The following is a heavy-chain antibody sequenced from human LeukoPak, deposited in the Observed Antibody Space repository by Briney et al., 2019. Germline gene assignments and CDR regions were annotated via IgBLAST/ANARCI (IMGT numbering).Heavy chain of an antibody. CDR1: EFTFSSYG. D-gene: IGHD1-14*01. V-gene: IGHV3-33*06. Sequence: PVRSLRLSCAASEFTFSSYGMHWVRQAPGKGLEWVAVIWYVGSNKYYADSVKGRFTISRDNSKNTLYLQMNSLRAEDTAVYYCAKDARRYYYYMGVWGKGTTVTVSS. CDR3: AKDARRYYYYMGV. J-gene: IGHJ6*03. CDR2: IWYVGSNK.